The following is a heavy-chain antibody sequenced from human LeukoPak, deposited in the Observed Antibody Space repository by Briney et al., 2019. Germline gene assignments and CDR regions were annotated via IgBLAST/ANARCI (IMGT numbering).Heavy chain of an antibody. J-gene: IGHJ4*02. CDR3: ARDGGIQLWLHYFDY. D-gene: IGHD5-18*01. Sequence: PGGSPRLSCAASGFTFSSYAMHWVRQAPGKGLEWVAVISYDGSNKYYADSVKGRFTISRDNSKNTLYLQMNSLRAEDTAVYYCARDGGIQLWLHYFDYWGQGTLVTVSS. CDR1: GFTFSSYA. V-gene: IGHV3-30-3*01. CDR2: ISYDGSNK.